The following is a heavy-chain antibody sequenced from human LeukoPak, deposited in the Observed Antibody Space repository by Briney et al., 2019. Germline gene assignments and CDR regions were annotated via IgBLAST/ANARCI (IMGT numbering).Heavy chain of an antibody. J-gene: IGHJ6*02. CDR2: ISAYNGNT. CDR1: GYTFTSYG. CDR3: ARVGGGYSQSYYYYGMDV. V-gene: IGHV1-18*01. Sequence: ASVKVSCKASGYTFTSYGISWVRQAPGQGLEWMGWISAYNGNTNYAQKLQGRVTMTTDTSTSTAYMEPRSLRSDDTAVYYCARVGGGYSQSYYYYGMDVWGQGTTVTVSS. D-gene: IGHD5-18*01.